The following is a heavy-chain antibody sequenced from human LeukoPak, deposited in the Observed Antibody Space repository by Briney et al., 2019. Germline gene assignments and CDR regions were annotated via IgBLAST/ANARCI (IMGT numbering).Heavy chain of an antibody. CDR3: AREVYYYDSSGYYSPYFDY. V-gene: IGHV1-69*13. D-gene: IGHD3-22*01. CDR2: IIPIFGTA. Sequence: AASVKVSCKASGGTFSSYAISWVRQAPGQGLEWMGGIIPIFGTANYAQKFQGRVTITADESTSTAYMELSSLRSEDTAVYYCAREVYYYDSSGYYSPYFDYWGQGTLVTVSS. J-gene: IGHJ4*02. CDR1: GGTFSSYA.